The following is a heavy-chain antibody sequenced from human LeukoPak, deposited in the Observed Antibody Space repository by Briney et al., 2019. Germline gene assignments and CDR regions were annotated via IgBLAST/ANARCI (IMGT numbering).Heavy chain of an antibody. J-gene: IGHJ4*02. CDR3: AGDTASSGHYYQY. D-gene: IGHD3-22*01. Sequence: SXRVSCKASGYTFXSYAMHWVRQAPGQRLEWMGWINAGNGNTKYSQKFQGRVTITRDTSASTAYMELSSLRSEDTAVYDCAGDTASSGHYYQYWGQGTLVTVSS. CDR2: INAGNGNT. V-gene: IGHV1-3*01. CDR1: GYTFXSYA.